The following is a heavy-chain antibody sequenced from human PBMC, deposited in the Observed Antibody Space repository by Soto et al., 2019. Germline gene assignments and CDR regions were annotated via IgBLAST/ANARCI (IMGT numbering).Heavy chain of an antibody. J-gene: IGHJ6*03. CDR1: DGSISSGGYY. CDR3: ARALGPYYYYMDV. V-gene: IGHV4-31*03. CDR2: IYYSGST. Sequence: SETLSLTCTVSDGSISSGGYYWSWIRQHPGKGLEWIGYIYYSGSTYYNPSLKSRVTISVDTSKNQFSLKLSSVTAADTAVYYCARALGPYYYYMDVWGKGTTVTVSS. D-gene: IGHD1-26*01.